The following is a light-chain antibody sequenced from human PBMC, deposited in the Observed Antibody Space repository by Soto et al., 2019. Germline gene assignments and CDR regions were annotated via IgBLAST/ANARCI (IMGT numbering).Light chain of an antibody. CDR2: EGS. V-gene: IGLV2-23*01. Sequence: QSALTQPASVSGSPGQSITISCTGTSSDVGSYNLVSWYQQHPGKAPKLMIYEGSKRPSVVSNRFSGSKSGNTASLTISGLQAEDEADYYCCSYAGSSTWVVFGGGTKLTVL. J-gene: IGLJ2*01. CDR1: SSDVGSYNL. CDR3: CSYAGSSTWVV.